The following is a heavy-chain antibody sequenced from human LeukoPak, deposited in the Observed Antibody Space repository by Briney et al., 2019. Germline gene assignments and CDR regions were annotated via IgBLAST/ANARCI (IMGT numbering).Heavy chain of an antibody. J-gene: IGHJ4*02. CDR1: GGSFSGYY. CDR3: ARVGYYGSGSSDY. V-gene: IGHV4-34*01. CDR2: INHSGST. Sequence: KASETLSLTCAVYGGSFSGYYWSWIRQPPGKGLEWIGEINHSGSTNYNPSLKSRVTISVDTSKNQFSLKLSSVTAADTAVYYCARVGYYGSGSSDYWGQGTLVTVSS. D-gene: IGHD3-10*01.